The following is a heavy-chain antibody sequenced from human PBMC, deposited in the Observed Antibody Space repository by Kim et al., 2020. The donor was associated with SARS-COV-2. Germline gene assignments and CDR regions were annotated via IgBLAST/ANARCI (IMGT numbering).Heavy chain of an antibody. V-gene: IGHV3-9*01. CDR1: GFTFDDYA. J-gene: IGHJ4*02. Sequence: GGSLRLSCAASGFTFDDYAMHWVRQAPGKGLEWVSGISWNSGSIGYADSVKGRFTISRDNAKNSLYLQMNSLRAEDTALYYCAKDTSDGFYYDSSGYLDYWGQGTLVTVSS. CDR2: ISWNSGSI. D-gene: IGHD3-22*01. CDR3: AKDTSDGFYYDSSGYLDY.